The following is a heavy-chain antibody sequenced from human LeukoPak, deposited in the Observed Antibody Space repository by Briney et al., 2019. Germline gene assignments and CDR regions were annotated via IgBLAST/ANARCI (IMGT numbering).Heavy chain of an antibody. Sequence: PSETLSLTCAMFGESVRAPVTGFFWSWIRQSPGKGLEWIGEINHSGSSNYNPSLKSRVTISAESSKNHYSLKMTSATAADTAVYYCAGHLRYLDYWGQGTLVTVSS. D-gene: IGHD3-9*01. J-gene: IGHJ4*02. V-gene: IGHV4-34*01. CDR3: AGHLRYLDY. CDR2: INHSGSS. CDR1: GESVRAPVTGFF.